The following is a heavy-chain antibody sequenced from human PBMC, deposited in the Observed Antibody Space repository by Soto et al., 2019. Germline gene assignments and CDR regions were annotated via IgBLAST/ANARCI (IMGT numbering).Heavy chain of an antibody. Sequence: RASVKVSCKASGYTFTSYDINWVRQATGQGLEWMGWMNPNSGNTGYAQKFQGRVTMTRNTSISTAYMELSSLRSEDTAVYYCARKLRYCSSTSCYPRVEWWFDPWGQGTLVTVSS. D-gene: IGHD2-2*01. CDR1: GYTFTSYD. CDR2: MNPNSGNT. CDR3: ARKLRYCSSTSCYPRVEWWFDP. V-gene: IGHV1-8*01. J-gene: IGHJ5*02.